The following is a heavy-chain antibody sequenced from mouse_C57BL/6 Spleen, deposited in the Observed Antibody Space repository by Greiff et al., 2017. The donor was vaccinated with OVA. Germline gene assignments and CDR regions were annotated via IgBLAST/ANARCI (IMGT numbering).Heavy chain of an antibody. CDR2: ISNGGGST. D-gene: IGHD1-1*01. V-gene: IGHV5-12*01. Sequence: EVKLEESGGGLVQPGGSLKLSCAASGFTFSDYYMYWVRQTPEKRLEWVAYISNGGGSTYYPDTVKGRFTISRDNAKNTLYLQMSRLKSEDTAMYYCARHTTVEGFAYWGQGTLVTVSA. J-gene: IGHJ3*01. CDR1: GFTFSDYY. CDR3: ARHTTVEGFAY.